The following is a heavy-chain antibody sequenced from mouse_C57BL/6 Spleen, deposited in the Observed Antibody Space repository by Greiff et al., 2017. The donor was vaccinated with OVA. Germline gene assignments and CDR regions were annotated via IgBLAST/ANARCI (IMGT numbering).Heavy chain of an antibody. CDR3: TRGGYYGSSSLYYYAMDY. Sequence: EVHLVESGEGLVKPGGSLKLSCAASGFTFSSYAMSWVRQTPEKRLEWVAYISSGGDYIYYADTVKGRFTISRDNARNTLYLQMSSLKSEDTAMYYCTRGGYYGSSSLYYYAMDYWGQGTSVTVSS. D-gene: IGHD1-1*01. J-gene: IGHJ4*01. CDR2: ISSGGDYI. V-gene: IGHV5-9-1*02. CDR1: GFTFSSYA.